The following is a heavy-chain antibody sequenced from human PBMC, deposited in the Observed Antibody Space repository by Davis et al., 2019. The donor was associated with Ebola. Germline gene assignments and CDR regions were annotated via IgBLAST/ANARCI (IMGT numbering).Heavy chain of an antibody. CDR1: GGSISSYY. CDR3: ARDFDY. Sequence: SETLSLTCTVSGGSISSYYWSWIRQPPGKGLEWIGYIYYSGTTTYNPSLKSRVTISLDTSRNQFSLQLTSVTAADTAVYYCARDFDYWGQGTLVTVSS. CDR2: IYYSGTT. J-gene: IGHJ4*02. V-gene: IGHV4-59*01.